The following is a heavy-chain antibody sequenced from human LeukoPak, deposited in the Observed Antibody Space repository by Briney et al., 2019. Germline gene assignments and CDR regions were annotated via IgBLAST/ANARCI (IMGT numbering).Heavy chain of an antibody. Sequence: GASVKVSCKASGYTFTSYGISWVRQAPGKGLEWMGWVSGINGNTKYAQSLQGRVLMTTDTSTTTGHMELRSLRSDDTAVYFCARVQDADMIVEDFWGQGTLVIVSS. J-gene: IGHJ4*02. D-gene: IGHD3-22*01. V-gene: IGHV1-18*01. CDR1: GYTFTSYG. CDR3: ARVQDADMIVEDF. CDR2: VSGINGNT.